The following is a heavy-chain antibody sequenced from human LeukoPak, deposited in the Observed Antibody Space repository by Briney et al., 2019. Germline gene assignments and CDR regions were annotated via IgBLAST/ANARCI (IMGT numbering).Heavy chain of an antibody. V-gene: IGHV3-30*02. J-gene: IGHJ4*02. Sequence: GGSLRLSCAASGFTFSSYGMHWVRQAPGTGLEWVAFIRSDGSNKYYADSVKGRFTISRDNSKNTLYLQMNSLRAEDTAVYYCAKRNLPVLRYFDWLTYFDYWGQGTLVTVSS. D-gene: IGHD3-9*01. CDR3: AKRNLPVLRYFDWLTYFDY. CDR1: GFTFSSYG. CDR2: IRSDGSNK.